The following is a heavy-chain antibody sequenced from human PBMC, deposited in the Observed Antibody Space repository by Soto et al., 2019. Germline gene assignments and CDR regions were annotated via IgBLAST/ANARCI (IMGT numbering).Heavy chain of an antibody. Sequence: PSETLSLTCAVYGGSFSGYYWTWIRQPPGKGLEWIGEINHSGSINYNPSLKSRVTISVDTSKNQFSLKLSSVTAADTAVYYCARLPRGPNYGMDVWGQGTTVT. J-gene: IGHJ6*02. V-gene: IGHV4-34*01. CDR3: ARLPRGPNYGMDV. CDR1: GGSFSGYY. CDR2: INHSGSI.